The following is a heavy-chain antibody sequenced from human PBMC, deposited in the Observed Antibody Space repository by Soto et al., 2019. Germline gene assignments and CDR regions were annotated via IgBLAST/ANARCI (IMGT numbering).Heavy chain of an antibody. CDR2: IYWDDDK. CDR3: ARGGWTTYYSPFFDY. V-gene: IGHV2-5*02. D-gene: IGHD3-10*01. Sequence: QITLKESGPSLVKPTQPLTLTCTFSVFSLSTSGVGVGWIRQPPGKALEWLAVIYWDDDKRYSPSLKSRLTITKDTTKNQVVLTLTNVDTVDTATYYCARGGWTTYYSPFFDYWGQGTLVTVSS. CDR1: VFSLSTSGVG. J-gene: IGHJ4*02.